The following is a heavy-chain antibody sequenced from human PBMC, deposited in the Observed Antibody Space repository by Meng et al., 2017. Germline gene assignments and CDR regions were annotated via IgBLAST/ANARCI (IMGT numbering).Heavy chain of an antibody. CDR2: IIPIFGTA. CDR3: ARDQGSKATKFDY. V-gene: IGHV1-69*01. D-gene: IGHD5-24*01. J-gene: IGHJ4*02. Sequence: QVQAVQAGAGVKKPGSWVKVSCKASGGTFSSYAISWVRQAPGQGLEWMGGIIPIFGTANYAQKFQGRVTITADESTSTAYMELSSLRSEDTAVYYCARDQGSKATKFDYWGQGTLVTVSS. CDR1: GGTFSSYA.